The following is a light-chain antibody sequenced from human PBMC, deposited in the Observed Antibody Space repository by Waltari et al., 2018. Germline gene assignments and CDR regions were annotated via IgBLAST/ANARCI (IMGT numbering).Light chain of an antibody. CDR1: NIGSYR. Sequence: SYVLTQPPSVSVAPGETARITCGGDNIGSYRVHWYQQKPGQAPVLVIRYDSDRPSGIPERFSGSNSANTATLTISRVEAGDEANYYCQVWHAALDPGVFGTGTEVTV. J-gene: IGLJ1*01. CDR2: YDS. V-gene: IGLV3-21*04. CDR3: QVWHAALDPGV.